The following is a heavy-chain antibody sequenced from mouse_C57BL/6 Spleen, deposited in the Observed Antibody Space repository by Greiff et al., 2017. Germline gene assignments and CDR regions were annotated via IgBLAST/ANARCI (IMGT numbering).Heavy chain of an antibody. CDR2: IWTGGGT. V-gene: IGHV2-9-1*01. CDR3: ARMGSSYAGDWYFDV. D-gene: IGHD1-1*01. J-gene: IGHJ1*03. Sequence: VMLVESGPGLVAPSQSLSITCTVSGFSLTSYAISWVRQPPGKGLEWLGVIWTGGGTNYNSALKSRLSISKDNSKSQVFLKMNSLQTDDTARYYCARMGSSYAGDWYFDVWGTGTTVTVSS. CDR1: GFSLTSYA.